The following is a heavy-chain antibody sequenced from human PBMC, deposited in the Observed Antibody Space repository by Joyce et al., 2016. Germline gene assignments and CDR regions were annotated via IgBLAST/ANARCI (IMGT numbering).Heavy chain of an antibody. CDR2: MSGTGCRT. CDR3: AKERGSWVGELGGDSNWFDP. CDR1: GFNFRNYA. D-gene: IGHD3-10*01. V-gene: IGHV3-23*01. J-gene: IGHJ5*02. Sequence: EVQLLESGGNLVQPGGSLRLSCSASGFNFRNYAMSWVRQAPGKGLEWGSAMSGTGCRTNYAHSVKGRFTISRDNAKNTLYLQTNSLRAGDTAVYYCAKERGSWVGELGGDSNWFDPWGQGTLVTVSS.